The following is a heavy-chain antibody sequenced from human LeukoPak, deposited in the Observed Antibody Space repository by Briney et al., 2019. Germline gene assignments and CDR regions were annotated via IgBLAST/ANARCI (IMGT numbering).Heavy chain of an antibody. V-gene: IGHV1-69*13. CDR3: ARDSASDCTNGVCYTYGTMSDY. D-gene: IGHD2-8*01. CDR1: GGTFSSYA. CDR2: IIPIFGTA. J-gene: IGHJ4*02. Sequence: GASVKVSCKASGGTFSSYAISWVRQAPGQGVEWMGGIIPIFGTANYAQKFQGRVTITADESTSTAYMELSSLRSEDTAVYYCARDSASDCTNGVCYTYGTMSDYWGQGTLVTVSS.